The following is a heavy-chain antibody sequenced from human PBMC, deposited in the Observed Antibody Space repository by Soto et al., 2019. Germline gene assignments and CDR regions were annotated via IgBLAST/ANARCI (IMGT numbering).Heavy chain of an antibody. D-gene: IGHD4-4*01. Sequence: QVQLQQWGAGLLKPSETLSLTCAVYGGSFSGYYWSWIRQPPGKGLEWIGEINHSGSTNYNPSLKSRVTISVDTSKTQFSLKLSSVTAADTAVYYCAITTRYYYYGMDVWGQGTTVTVSS. CDR1: GGSFSGYY. V-gene: IGHV4-34*01. CDR3: AITTRYYYYGMDV. CDR2: INHSGST. J-gene: IGHJ6*02.